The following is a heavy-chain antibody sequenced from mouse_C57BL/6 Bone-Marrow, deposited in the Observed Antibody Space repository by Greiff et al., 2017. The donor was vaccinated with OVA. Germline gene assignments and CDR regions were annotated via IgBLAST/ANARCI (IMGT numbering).Heavy chain of an antibody. CDR1: GYTFTSYW. J-gene: IGHJ2*01. V-gene: IGHV1-59*01. CDR3: ARAPRFDY. CDR2: IDPSDSST. Sequence: QVQLQQPGAELVRPGTSVKLSCKASGYTFTSYWMHWVTQRPGQGLEWIGVIDPSDSSTKYNQKFKGKATLTVDTTSATAYMQLSSLTAEASAVYDSARAPRFDYWGQGTTLTVSS.